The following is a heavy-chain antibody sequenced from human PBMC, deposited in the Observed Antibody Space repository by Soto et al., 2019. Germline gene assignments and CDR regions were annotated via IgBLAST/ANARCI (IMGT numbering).Heavy chain of an antibody. D-gene: IGHD6-6*01. CDR1: GFTFSNYA. CDR3: AKRPLAARPTDY. V-gene: IGHV3-23*01. J-gene: IGHJ4*02. CDR2: ISGSGDNT. Sequence: VQLLESGGGLVQPGGSLRLSCAASGFTFSNYAMTWVRQAPGKGLEWVSTISGSGDNTYYADSVRGRFTISRDNSKITLYLQMNSLRADDTAVYYCAKRPLAARPTDYWGQGTLVTVSS.